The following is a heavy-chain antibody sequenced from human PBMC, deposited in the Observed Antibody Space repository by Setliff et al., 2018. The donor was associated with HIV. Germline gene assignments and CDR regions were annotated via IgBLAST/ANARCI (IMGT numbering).Heavy chain of an antibody. Sequence: PGGSLRLSCAASGFIVSENYMSWLRQAPGKGLEWLSSISGSGGNTYYMDSVKGRFTISRDNSKSTLYLQMNSLRAEDTAVYYCAKGADPGTSGHYAPYYFDCWGQGTLVTVSS. CDR1: GFIVSENY. D-gene: IGHD3-22*01. V-gene: IGHV3-23*01. J-gene: IGHJ4*02. CDR3: AKGADPGTSGHYAPYYFDC. CDR2: ISGSGGNT.